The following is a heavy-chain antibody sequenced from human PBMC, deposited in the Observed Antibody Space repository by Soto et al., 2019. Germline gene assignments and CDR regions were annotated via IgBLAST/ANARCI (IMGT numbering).Heavy chain of an antibody. D-gene: IGHD1-26*01. J-gene: IGHJ4*02. CDR1: GFTFSSYG. V-gene: IGHV3-33*01. Sequence: QVQLVESGGGVVQPGRSLRLSCAASGFTFSSYGMHWVRQAPGKGLEWVAVIWYDGSNKYYADSVKGRFTISRDNSKNTLYLQMNSLRAEDTAVYYCARVGVGDPWYFDYWGQGTLVTVSS. CDR3: ARVGVGDPWYFDY. CDR2: IWYDGSNK.